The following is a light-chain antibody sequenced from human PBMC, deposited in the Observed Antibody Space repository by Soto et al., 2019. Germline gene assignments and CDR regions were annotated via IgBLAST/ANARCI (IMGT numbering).Light chain of an antibody. CDR3: AAWDDSLSGVV. CDR2: TND. J-gene: IGLJ2*01. CDR1: SSNIGSNY. V-gene: IGLV1-47*02. Sequence: QSVLTQPPSASGTPGQRVSISCSGSSSNIGSNYVIWYQQLPGTAPKLLIYTNDQRPSGVPDRFSGSKSGTSASLAISGLRSEDEADYYCAAWDDSLSGVVFGGGTKLTVL.